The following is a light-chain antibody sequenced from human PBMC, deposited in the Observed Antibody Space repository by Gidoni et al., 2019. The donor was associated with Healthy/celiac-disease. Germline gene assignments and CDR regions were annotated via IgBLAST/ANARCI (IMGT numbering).Light chain of an antibody. CDR2: KAS. V-gene: IGKV1-5*03. Sequence: DIPMPHSPSPLSASVGDRVTITCRASQSISTCLAWYQQKPGKAPKLLIYKASSLESGVPSRVSGSGSGTEFTLTISSLQPDDVATYYCQKYKSYPLTFGGGTKVEIK. J-gene: IGKJ4*02. CDR3: QKYKSYPLT. CDR1: QSISTC.